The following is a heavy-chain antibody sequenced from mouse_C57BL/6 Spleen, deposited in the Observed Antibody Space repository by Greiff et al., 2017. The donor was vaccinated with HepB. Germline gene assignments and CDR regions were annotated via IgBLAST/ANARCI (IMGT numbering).Heavy chain of an antibody. Sequence: QVHVKQSGPELVKPGASVKLSCKASGYTFTSYDINWVKQRPGQGLEWIGWIYPRDGSTKYNEKFKGKATLTVDTSSSTAYMELHSLTSEDSAVYFCARKGTYDGYAMDYWGQGTSVTVSS. CDR2: IYPRDGST. V-gene: IGHV1-85*01. CDR1: GYTFTSYD. D-gene: IGHD2-3*01. J-gene: IGHJ4*01. CDR3: ARKGTYDGYAMDY.